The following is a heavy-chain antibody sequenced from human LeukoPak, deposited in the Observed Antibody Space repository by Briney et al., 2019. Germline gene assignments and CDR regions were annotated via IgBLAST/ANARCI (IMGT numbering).Heavy chain of an antibody. Sequence: QPGKSLRLSCAASKFTFQNYGMHWVRQAPGKGLEWVADIWYDGSDQNYGDSVKGRFTISRDNSKNMLYLQMNGLRAEDTAVYYCARGPIAVVNAGLGWFDPWGQGTLVTVSS. CDR3: ARGPIAVVNAGLGWFDP. CDR1: KFTFQNYG. J-gene: IGHJ5*02. V-gene: IGHV3-33*01. CDR2: IWYDGSDQ. D-gene: IGHD2-21*01.